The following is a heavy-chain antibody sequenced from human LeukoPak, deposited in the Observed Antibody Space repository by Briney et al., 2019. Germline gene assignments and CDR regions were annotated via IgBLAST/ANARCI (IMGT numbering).Heavy chain of an antibody. J-gene: IGHJ4*02. CDR1: GGTFSSYA. CDR3: ARGYYYDSTPFDY. Sequence: SVKVSCKASGGTFSSYAISWVRQAPGQGLEWMGRIIPILGIANYAQKLQGRVTITADKSTSTAYMELSSLRSEDTAVYYCARGYYYDSTPFDYWGQGTLVTVSS. CDR2: IIPILGIA. D-gene: IGHD3-22*01. V-gene: IGHV1-69*04.